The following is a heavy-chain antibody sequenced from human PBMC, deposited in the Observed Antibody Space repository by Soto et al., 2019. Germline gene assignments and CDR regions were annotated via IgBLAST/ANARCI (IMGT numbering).Heavy chain of an antibody. V-gene: IGHV1-2*04. CDR2: INPSSGGT. CDR1: GYTFTGYY. J-gene: IGHJ6*02. D-gene: IGHD3-3*01. Sequence: ASVKVSWKAPGYTFTGYYMPWVRQAPGQGLEWMGWINPSSGGTNYAQKFQGWVTMTRDTSISTAYMELSRLRSDDTAVYYCARGRISIFGVVRYGMDVWGQGTTVTVSS. CDR3: ARGRISIFGVVRYGMDV.